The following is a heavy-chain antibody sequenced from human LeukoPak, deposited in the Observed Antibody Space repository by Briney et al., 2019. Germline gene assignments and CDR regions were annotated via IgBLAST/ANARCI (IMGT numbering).Heavy chain of an antibody. D-gene: IGHD1-26*01. V-gene: IGHV3-15*01. J-gene: IGHJ4*02. CDR1: GFIFSNAW. CDR2: MKSIVDGGTT. Sequence: GVSLRLSCAGTGFIFSNAWMGWVRQAPGKGLEWVGRMKSIVDGGTTDYAATVKGRFTISRDDSKTTLYLQMHSLRTEDTAVYYCITDKPYRGLRTFDYWGQGTLVTVSS. CDR3: ITDKPYRGLRTFDY.